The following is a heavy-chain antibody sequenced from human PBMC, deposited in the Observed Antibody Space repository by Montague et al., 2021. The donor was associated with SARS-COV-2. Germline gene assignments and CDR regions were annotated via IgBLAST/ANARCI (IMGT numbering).Heavy chain of an antibody. CDR3: AHSLLLSSLGDFDS. J-gene: IGHJ4*02. CDR1: GFSLISDGVG. CDR2: IFWNDDK. Sequence: PALVKPTPTLTLTCTFSGFSLISDGVGVGWIRQPPGKALEWLALIFWNDDKRYNSSLKNRLTVTKDTSKNQVVLTMTNMDPLDTGTYYCAHSLLLSSLGDFDSWGQGTLVTVAS. D-gene: IGHD2/OR15-2a*01. V-gene: IGHV2-5*01.